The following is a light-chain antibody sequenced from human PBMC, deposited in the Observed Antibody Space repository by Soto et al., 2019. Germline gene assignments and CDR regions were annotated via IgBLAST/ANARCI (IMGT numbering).Light chain of an antibody. J-gene: IGKJ1*01. Sequence: EIVMTQSPAALSLSPWEIATXSCXASQNVRRYLEWYXQKXGKAPRXXXYDASNRATGIPARFSGSGSGTDFTLTISSLEPEDFEVYYCQQCSNWLRTFGQGTKVDIK. CDR2: DAS. CDR3: QQCSNWLRT. CDR1: QNVRRY. V-gene: IGKV3-11*01.